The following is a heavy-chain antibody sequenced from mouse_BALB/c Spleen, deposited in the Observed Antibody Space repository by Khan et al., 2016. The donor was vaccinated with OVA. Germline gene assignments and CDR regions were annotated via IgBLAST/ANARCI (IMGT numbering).Heavy chain of an antibody. Sequence: EVQLQESGAELVKPGASVKLSCSASGFNIKDTYIHWVKQRPEQDLVWIGRIDPPNDDSKYGPKFQDKATLTADTSYNTVFLQLSSLTSEDTAVYYFATLYGNDFAYGGQGTLVSVSA. CDR1: GFNIKDTY. V-gene: IGHV14-3*02. CDR2: IDPPNDDS. J-gene: IGHJ3*01. D-gene: IGHD2-10*02. CDR3: ATLYGNDFAY.